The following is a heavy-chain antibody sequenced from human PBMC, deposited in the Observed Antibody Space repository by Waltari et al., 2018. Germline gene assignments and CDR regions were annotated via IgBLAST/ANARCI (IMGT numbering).Heavy chain of an antibody. CDR1: GYTFTSYA. CDR3: ARGVSDYYDFWSGYYTYYYYGMDV. J-gene: IGHJ6*02. Sequence: QVQLVQSGSELKKPGASVKVSCKASGYTFTSYAMNWVRQAPGQGLEWMGWINTNTGNPTYAQCFTGLFVFSLDTSDSTAYLQISSLKAEDTAVYYCARGVSDYYDFWSGYYTYYYYGMDVWGQGTTVTVSS. CDR2: INTNTGNP. V-gene: IGHV7-4-1*02. D-gene: IGHD3-3*01.